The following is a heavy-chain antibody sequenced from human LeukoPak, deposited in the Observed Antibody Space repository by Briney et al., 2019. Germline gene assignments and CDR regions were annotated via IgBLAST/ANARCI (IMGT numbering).Heavy chain of an antibody. D-gene: IGHD4-17*01. CDR2: IYYSGST. CDR3: ARGRDYGDWATYFDY. J-gene: IGHJ4*02. V-gene: IGHV4-31*03. Sequence: PSETLSLTCTVSGGSISSGGYYWSWIRQHPGKGLEWIGYIYYSGSTYYNPSLKSRVTISVDTSKNQFSLKLSSVTAADTAVYYCARGRDYGDWATYFDYWGQGTWSPSPQ. CDR1: GGSISSGGYY.